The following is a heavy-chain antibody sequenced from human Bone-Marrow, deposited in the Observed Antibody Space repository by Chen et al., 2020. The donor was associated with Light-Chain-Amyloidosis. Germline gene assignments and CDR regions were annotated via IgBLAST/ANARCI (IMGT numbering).Heavy chain of an antibody. J-gene: IGHJ4*02. V-gene: IGHV5-51*01. CDR3: ARRRDGYNFDY. Sequence: VQLVKSGPAVTKPGASLNGSCSDSVSSFPSHWTGWVRQMTGKGLEWRGVIYPDDADARYSPSCEGKVTISADNSITTAYLQWRSLKASDTAMYYCARRRDGYNFDYWGQGTLVTVSS. CDR2: IYPDDADA. CDR1: VSSFPSHW. D-gene: IGHD5-12*01.